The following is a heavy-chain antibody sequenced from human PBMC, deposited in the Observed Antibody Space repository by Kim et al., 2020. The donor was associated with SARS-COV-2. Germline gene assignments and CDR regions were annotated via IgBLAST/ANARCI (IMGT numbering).Heavy chain of an antibody. V-gene: IGHV3-23*01. J-gene: IGHJ4*02. CDR2: ISGSGGST. D-gene: IGHD3-10*01. Sequence: GGSLRLSCAASGFTFSSYAMGWVRQAPGKGLEWVSAISGSGGSTYYADSVKGRFTISRDNSKNTLYLQMNSLRAEDTAVYYCAKGGTMVRGVIGYWGQGTLVTVSS. CDR1: GFTFSSYA. CDR3: AKGGTMVRGVIGY.